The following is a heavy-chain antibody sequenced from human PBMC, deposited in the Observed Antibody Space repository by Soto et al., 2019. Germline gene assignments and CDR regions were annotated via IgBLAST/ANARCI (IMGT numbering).Heavy chain of an antibody. CDR1: GFVFRNYW. J-gene: IGHJ4*02. Sequence: QLVESGRKLVQPGGSLRLSCAVSGFVFRNYWMAWARQAPGKGLEWVAVIKQDGSETHYVDSVRGRFTISRDNAWDSLYLEMNSLRVDDTAVYYCTRDWDSWGQGTLVTVSS. CDR3: TRDWDS. V-gene: IGHV3-7*01. CDR2: IKQDGSET.